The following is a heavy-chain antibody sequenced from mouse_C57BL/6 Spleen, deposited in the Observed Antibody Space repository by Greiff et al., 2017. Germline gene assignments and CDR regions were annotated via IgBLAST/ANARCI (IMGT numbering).Heavy chain of an antibody. CDR1: GYTFTSYW. CDR3: ARALACCSSDFDY. CDR2: IHPNSGST. V-gene: IGHV1-64*01. J-gene: IGHJ2*01. Sequence: QVHVKQPGAELVKPGASVKLSCKASGYTFTSYWMHWVKQRPGQGLEWIGLIHPNSGSTNYNEKFKSKATLTVDKSSSTAYMQLSSLTSEDSAVYYCARALACCSSDFDYWGQGTTLTVSS. D-gene: IGHD1-3*01.